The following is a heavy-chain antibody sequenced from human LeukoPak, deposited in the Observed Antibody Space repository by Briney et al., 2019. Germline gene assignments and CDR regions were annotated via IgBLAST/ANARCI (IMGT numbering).Heavy chain of an antibody. V-gene: IGHV4-59*01. CDR1: GGSISSYY. D-gene: IGHD3-22*01. CDR3: ARVSTWLLGWFDP. Sequence: SETLSLTCTVSGGSISSYYWSWIRQPPGKGLEWIGYIYYSGSTNYNPSLKSRVTISVDTSKNQFSLKLSSVTAADTAVYYCARVSTWLLGWFDPWGQGTLVTVSS. J-gene: IGHJ5*02. CDR2: IYYSGST.